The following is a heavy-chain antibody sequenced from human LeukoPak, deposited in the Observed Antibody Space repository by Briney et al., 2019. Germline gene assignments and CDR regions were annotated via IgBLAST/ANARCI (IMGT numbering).Heavy chain of an antibody. CDR1: GFTVSSNF. J-gene: IGHJ4*02. Sequence: GGSLRLSCAASGFTVSSNFMNWVRQAPGKGLEWVSLIYSGGATYYADSVKGRFTISRDNSKNTLYLQMNSLRAEDTAVYYCATRGRSSSGHGFSLDCWGQGTLVTVSS. CDR2: IYSGGAT. V-gene: IGHV3-66*01. D-gene: IGHD6-6*01. CDR3: ATRGRSSSGHGFSLDC.